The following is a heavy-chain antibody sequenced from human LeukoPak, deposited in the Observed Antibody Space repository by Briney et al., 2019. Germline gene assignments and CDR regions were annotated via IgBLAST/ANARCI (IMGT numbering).Heavy chain of an antibody. V-gene: IGHV1-69*01. Sequence: SVKVSCKASGGTFSSYAINWVRQAPGQGLEWMGGIIPIFGTANYAQKFQGRVTITADESTSTAYMELSSLRSEDTAVYYCARDLADTARNPNYYYMDVWGKGTTVTVSS. CDR3: ARDLADTARNPNYYYMDV. CDR1: GGTFSSYA. J-gene: IGHJ6*03. D-gene: IGHD5-18*01. CDR2: IIPIFGTA.